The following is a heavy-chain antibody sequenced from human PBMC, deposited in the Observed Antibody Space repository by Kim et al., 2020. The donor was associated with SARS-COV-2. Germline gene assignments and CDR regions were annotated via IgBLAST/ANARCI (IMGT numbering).Heavy chain of an antibody. CDR2: SHK. D-gene: IGHD1-26*01. CDR3: ASGANWFDP. Sequence: SHKYYADSVEGRFTISRDNSKKTLYLQMNSLRAEDTAVYYCASGANWFDPWGQGTLVTVSS. J-gene: IGHJ5*02. V-gene: IGHV3-30-3*01.